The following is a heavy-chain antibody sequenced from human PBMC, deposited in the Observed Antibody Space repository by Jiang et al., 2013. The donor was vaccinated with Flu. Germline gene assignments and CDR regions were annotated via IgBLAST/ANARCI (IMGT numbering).Heavy chain of an antibody. CDR3: ARDLQCSGSYCAFDI. D-gene: IGHD1-26*01. CDR1: GYTFTGYY. CDR2: INPNSGGT. V-gene: IGHV1-2*06. Sequence: KVSCKASGYTFTGYYMHWVRQAPGQGLEWMGRINPNSGGTNYAQKFQGRVTMTRDTSISTAYMELSRLRSDDTAVYYCARDLQCSGSYCAFDIWGQGTMVTVSS. J-gene: IGHJ3*02.